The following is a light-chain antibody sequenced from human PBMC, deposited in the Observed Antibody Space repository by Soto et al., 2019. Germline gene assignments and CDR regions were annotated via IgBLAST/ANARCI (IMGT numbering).Light chain of an antibody. Sequence: DIVLAAFPNSLAVSLGERATINCKSSHNILYSSDNKKYLSWYQQRPGQPPKLLFYWASTRESGVPDRFSGSGSGTHFTLTITSLQAEDVAVYYCQQHYSSPPTFGQGTKVDIK. CDR1: HNILYSSDNKKY. J-gene: IGKJ1*01. CDR3: QQHYSSPPT. CDR2: WAS. V-gene: IGKV4-1*01.